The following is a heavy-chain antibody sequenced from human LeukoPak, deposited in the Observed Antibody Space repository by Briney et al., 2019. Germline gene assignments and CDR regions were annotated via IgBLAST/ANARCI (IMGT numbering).Heavy chain of an antibody. J-gene: IGHJ4*02. CDR1: GGSFSGYY. V-gene: IGHV4-34*01. CDR2: INHSGST. Sequence: KPSETLSLTCAVYGGSFSGYYWSWIRQPPGKGLVWIGEINHSGSTNYNPSLKSRVTISVDTSKNQFSLKLNSVTAADTAVYYCARVTMVRGVIKIDYWGQGTLVTVSS. CDR3: ARVTMVRGVIKIDY. D-gene: IGHD3-10*01.